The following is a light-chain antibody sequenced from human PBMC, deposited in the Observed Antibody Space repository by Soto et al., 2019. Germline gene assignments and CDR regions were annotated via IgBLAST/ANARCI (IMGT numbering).Light chain of an antibody. J-gene: IGKJ3*01. CDR2: GAS. CDR1: QSVSSSY. V-gene: IGKV3D-7*01. CDR3: KQDYTPFS. Sequence: PGERVTLSCRASQSVSSSYLTWYQQKPGQAPRLLIYGASTRATSIPARFSGSGSGTDFTLTISSLQPDDFAVYYFKQDYTPFSFGPGTKVDIK.